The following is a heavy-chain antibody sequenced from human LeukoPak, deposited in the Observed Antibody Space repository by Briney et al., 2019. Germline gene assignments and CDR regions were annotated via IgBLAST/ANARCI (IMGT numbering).Heavy chain of an antibody. CDR2: ISSDGTAT. V-gene: IGHV3-43D*04. Sequence: ARGSLRLSCVASGFIFDDYVMHWVRQAPRKGLEWVSLISSDGTATYYADSVRGRFTISRDNYKNSLDLQMNSLTVEDTALYYCAKDIGLTMGGPFYDFWSGYGPGVWGKGTTVTVSS. D-gene: IGHD3-3*01. CDR3: AKDIGLTMGGPFYDFWSGYGPGV. J-gene: IGHJ6*04. CDR1: GFIFDDYV.